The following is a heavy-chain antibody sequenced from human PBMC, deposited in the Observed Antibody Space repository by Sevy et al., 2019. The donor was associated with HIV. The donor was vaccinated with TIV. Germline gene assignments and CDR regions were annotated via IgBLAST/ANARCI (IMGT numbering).Heavy chain of an antibody. CDR3: ARDNSGYFFFDY. CDR1: GFTFGSYT. J-gene: IGHJ4*02. D-gene: IGHD3-22*01. V-gene: IGHV3-30-3*01. CDR2: ISQTYDGSKK. Sequence: GGSLRLSCAASGFTFGSYTLHWVHQAPGKGLEWVALISQTYDGSKKYYTDSVQGRFTISRDNSKNTLYLQMDSLRPEDTAVYYCARDNSGYFFFDYWGQGILVTVSS.